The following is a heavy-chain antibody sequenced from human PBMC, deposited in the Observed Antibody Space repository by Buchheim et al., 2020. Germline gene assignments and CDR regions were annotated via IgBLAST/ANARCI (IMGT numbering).Heavy chain of an antibody. CDR2: INHSGST. Sequence: QVQLQQWGAGLLKPSETLSLTCAVYGGSFSGYYWSWIRQPPGKGLEWIGEINHSGSTNYNPSLKSRVTISVDTSKNQFSLKLSSVTAADTAGYYCARGDRLRWSNFDYWGQGTL. J-gene: IGHJ4*02. CDR3: ARGDRLRWSNFDY. CDR1: GGSFSGYY. D-gene: IGHD4-23*01. V-gene: IGHV4-34*01.